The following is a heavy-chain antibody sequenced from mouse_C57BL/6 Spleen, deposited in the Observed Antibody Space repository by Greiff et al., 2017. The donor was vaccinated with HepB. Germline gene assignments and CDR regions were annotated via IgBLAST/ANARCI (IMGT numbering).Heavy chain of an antibody. CDR1: GYTFTDYE. J-gene: IGHJ4*01. V-gene: IGHV1-15*01. Sequence: QVQLKQSGAELVRPGASVTLSCKASGYTFTDYEMHWVKQTPVHGLEWIGAIDPETGGTAYNQKFKGKAILTADKSSSTAYMELRSLTSEDSAVYYCTRDYGIARAMDYWGQGTSVTVSS. CDR2: IDPETGGT. CDR3: TRDYGIARAMDY. D-gene: IGHD2-1*01.